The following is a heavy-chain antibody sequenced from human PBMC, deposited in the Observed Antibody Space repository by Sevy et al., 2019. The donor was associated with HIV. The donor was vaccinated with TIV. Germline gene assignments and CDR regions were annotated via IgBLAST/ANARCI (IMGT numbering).Heavy chain of an antibody. V-gene: IGHV3-23*01. CDR3: AKADALLWFGELLSYFDY. D-gene: IGHD3-10*01. CDR1: GFTFSSYA. CDR2: ISDRDDTT. Sequence: GGSLRLSCVVSGFTFSSYAMSWVRQAPGKGLEWVSAISDRDDTTYYADSMKGRFTISRDNSQNKLHLQMNNLRVEDTAVYYCAKADALLWFGELLSYFDYWGQGTLVTVSS. J-gene: IGHJ4*02.